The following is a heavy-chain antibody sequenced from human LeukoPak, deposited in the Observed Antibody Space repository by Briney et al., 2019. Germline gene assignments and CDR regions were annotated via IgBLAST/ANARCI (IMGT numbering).Heavy chain of an antibody. CDR2: IWYDGSNK. D-gene: IGHD2-15*01. V-gene: IGHV3-33*01. Sequence: WGSLRLSCAASGFTFRSYAMHWVRQAPGKGLEWVAVIWYDGSNKYYADSVKGRLTISRDNSKNTLYLQMNGLRAEDTAVYYGARDRVVVAATEGYYFDYWGQGTLVTVSS. CDR1: GFTFRSYA. J-gene: IGHJ4*02. CDR3: ARDRVVVAATEGYYFDY.